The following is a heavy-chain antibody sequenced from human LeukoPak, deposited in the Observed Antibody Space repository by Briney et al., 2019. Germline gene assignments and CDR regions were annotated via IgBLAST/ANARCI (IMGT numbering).Heavy chain of an antibody. V-gene: IGHV3-30*02. J-gene: IGHJ4*02. CDR3: AKDRGGCSSTSCYPKVSTF. Sequence: GGSLRLSCAASGFTFSSYGMHWVRQAPGKGLEWVAFIRYDGSNKYYADSVKGRFTISGDNSKNTLYLQMNSLRAEDTAVYYCAKDRGGCSSTSCYPKVSTFGGQGTLVTVSS. CDR2: IRYDGSNK. D-gene: IGHD2-2*01. CDR1: GFTFSSYG.